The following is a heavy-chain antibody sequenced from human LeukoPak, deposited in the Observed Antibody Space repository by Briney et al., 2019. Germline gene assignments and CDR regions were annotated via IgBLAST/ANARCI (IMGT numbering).Heavy chain of an antibody. D-gene: IGHD3-22*01. V-gene: IGHV3-48*03. J-gene: IGHJ4*02. Sequence: TGGSLRLSCAASGFTFSSYEMNWVRQAPGKGLEWVSYISSSGNTIYYADSVKGRFTISRDNAKNSLYLQMNSLRAEDTAVYYCARERDYYDSSGYSLALYFDYWGQGTLVTVSS. CDR2: ISSSGNTI. CDR3: ARERDYYDSSGYSLALYFDY. CDR1: GFTFSSYE.